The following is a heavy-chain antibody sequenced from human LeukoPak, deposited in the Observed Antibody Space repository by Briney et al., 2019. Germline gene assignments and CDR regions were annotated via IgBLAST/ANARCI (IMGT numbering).Heavy chain of an antibody. J-gene: IGHJ4*02. V-gene: IGHV3-30*19. CDR1: GFTFSSYG. CDR2: ISYDGSNK. CDR3: ARDRWERGSYFDY. D-gene: IGHD1-26*01. Sequence: GGSLRLSCAASGFTFSSYGMHWVRQAPGKGLEWVAVISYDGSNKYYADSVKGRFTISRDNSKNTLYLQMNSLRAEDTAVYYCARDRWERGSYFDYWGQGTLVTVSS.